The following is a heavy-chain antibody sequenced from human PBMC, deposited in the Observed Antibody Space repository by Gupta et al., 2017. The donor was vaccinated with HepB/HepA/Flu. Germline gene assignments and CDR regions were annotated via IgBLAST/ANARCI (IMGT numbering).Heavy chain of an antibody. CDR1: GGSISSYY. CDR2: IYYSGST. V-gene: IGHV4-59*08. Sequence: QVQLQESGPGLVKPSETLSLTCTVSGGSISSYYWSWIRQPPGKGLEWIGYIYYSGSTNYNPSLKSRVTISVDTSKNQFSLKLSSVTAADTAVYYCARLPTYYYDSGVDYWGQGTLVTVSS. J-gene: IGHJ4*02. D-gene: IGHD3-22*01. CDR3: ARLPTYYYDSGVDY.